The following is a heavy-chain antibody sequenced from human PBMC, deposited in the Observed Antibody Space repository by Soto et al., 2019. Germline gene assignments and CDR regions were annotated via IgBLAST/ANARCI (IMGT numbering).Heavy chain of an antibody. V-gene: IGHV4-39*01. CDR3: ARHPGRVVPAARSGPPGWFDP. J-gene: IGHJ5*02. Sequence: SETLSLTCTVSGGSISSSSYYWGWIRQPPGKGLEWIGSIYYSGSTYYNPSLKSRVTISVDTSKNQFSLKLSSVTAADTAVYYCARHPGRVVPAARSGPPGWFDPWGQGTLVTVSS. D-gene: IGHD2-2*01. CDR2: IYYSGST. CDR1: GGSISSSSYY.